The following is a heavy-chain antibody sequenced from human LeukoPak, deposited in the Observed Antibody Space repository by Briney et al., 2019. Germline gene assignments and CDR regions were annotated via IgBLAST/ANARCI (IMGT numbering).Heavy chain of an antibody. CDR1: GGSLSSGGYS. CDR2: INYSGST. V-gene: IGHV4-61*03. CDR3: ARFGGPHAFDI. D-gene: IGHD3-3*01. Sequence: KSSQTLSLTCEVSGGSLSSGGYSWSWIRQPPGKGLEWIAYINYSGSTNYNPSLKSRVTISVDTSKNHFSLTLSSVTAADTAVYYCARFGGPHAFDIWGQGTMVTVSS. J-gene: IGHJ3*02.